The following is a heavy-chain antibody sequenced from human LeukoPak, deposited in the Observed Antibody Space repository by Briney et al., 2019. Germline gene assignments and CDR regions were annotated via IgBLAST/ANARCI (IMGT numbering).Heavy chain of an antibody. CDR3: ARGPGTLHY. CDR1: GDSVSSNSAA. J-gene: IGHJ4*02. CDR2: TYFRSKWYS. D-gene: IGHD1-1*01. V-gene: IGHV6-1*01. Sequence: SQTLSLTCAISGDSVSSNSAAWNWIRQSPSRGLEWLGRTYFRSKWYSAYAVSVRGRITISPDASKNQFSLQLRSVTPEDTAVYYCARGPGTLHYWGQGSLVTVSS.